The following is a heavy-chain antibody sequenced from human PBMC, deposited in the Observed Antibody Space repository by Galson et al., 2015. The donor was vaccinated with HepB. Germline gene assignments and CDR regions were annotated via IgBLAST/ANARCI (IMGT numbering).Heavy chain of an antibody. J-gene: IGHJ2*01. Sequence: ETLSLTCIVSGASITSYYWSWIRQPPGKGLEWIGYYYSGSSNYNPSLKSRVTISADTSKNQLSLKLSSVTAADTAVYYCARYGGNWYFDLWGRGTLVTVSS. CDR1: GASITSYY. CDR3: ARYGGNWYFDL. CDR2: YYSGSS. V-gene: IGHV4-59*01. D-gene: IGHD2-15*01.